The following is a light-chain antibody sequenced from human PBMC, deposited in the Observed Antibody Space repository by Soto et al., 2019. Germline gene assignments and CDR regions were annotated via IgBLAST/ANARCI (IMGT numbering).Light chain of an antibody. CDR3: QHRAGWPPALT. CDR1: QSISSSY. V-gene: IGKV3D-20*02. CDR2: AAS. J-gene: IGKJ4*01. Sequence: EIVLTQSPGTLSLSPGERATLSCRASQSISSSYLAWYQQRPGQAPRLLIYAASSRATGIPDRFSGRGSGTDFTLTISRLEPEDFAVYFCQHRAGWPPALTFGGGTKVEIK.